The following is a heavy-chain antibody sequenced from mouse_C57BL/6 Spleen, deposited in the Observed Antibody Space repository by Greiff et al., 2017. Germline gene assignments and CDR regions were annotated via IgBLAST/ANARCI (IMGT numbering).Heavy chain of an antibody. D-gene: IGHD1-1*01. J-gene: IGHJ3*01. Sequence: QVQLKQPGAELVKPGASVKLSCKASGYTFTSYWMHWVKQRPGRGLEWIGRIDPNSGGTKYNEKFKSKATLTVAKPTSTAYMQLSSLASEDSEGYYCARDYGSGPAGFADWGKGTMVTVSA. V-gene: IGHV1-72*01. CDR1: GYTFTSYW. CDR2: IDPNSGGT. CDR3: ARDYGSGPAGFAD.